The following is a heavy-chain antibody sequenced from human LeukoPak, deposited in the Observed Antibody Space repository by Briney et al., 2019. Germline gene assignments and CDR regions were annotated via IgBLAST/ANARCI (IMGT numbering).Heavy chain of an antibody. V-gene: IGHV1-69*13. CDR2: IIPIYGRA. J-gene: IGHJ4*02. CDR1: GGSFTSYG. D-gene: IGHD3-3*01. Sequence: SVKVSCKASGGSFTSYGISWVRQAPGQGLEWMGKIIPIYGRANYGQKFQGRVTITADELTTTSYMELSSLTADDMAVYYCAAGGAYEFRDDYWGQGTLVTVSS. CDR3: AAGGAYEFRDDY.